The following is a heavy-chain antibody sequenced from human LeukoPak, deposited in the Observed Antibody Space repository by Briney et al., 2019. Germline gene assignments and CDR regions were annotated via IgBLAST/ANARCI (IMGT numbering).Heavy chain of an antibody. V-gene: IGHV4-39*01. CDR1: GGSVSSTEFY. J-gene: IGHJ4*02. CDR2: IYYSGNT. Sequence: PSETLSLTCSVSGGSVSSTEFYWGWIRQPPGKGLEWIGSIYYSGNTYYNPSLKSRVTIPVDTSKNQFSLKLSSVTAADTAVYYCARHRSEDCSSISCYARALDYWGQGTLVTVSS. CDR3: ARHRSEDCSSISCYARALDY. D-gene: IGHD2-2*01.